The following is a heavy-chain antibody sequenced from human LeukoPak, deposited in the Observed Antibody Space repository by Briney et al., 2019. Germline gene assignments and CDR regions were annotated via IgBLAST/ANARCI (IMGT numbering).Heavy chain of an antibody. J-gene: IGHJ3*02. Sequence: SETLSLTCTVSGYSISSGYYWGWIRQPPGKGLEWIGSIYHSGSTYYNPSLKSRVTISVDTSKNQFSLKLSSVTAADTAVYYCARGGDIVVVTGDAFDIWGQGTMVTVSS. CDR2: IYHSGST. CDR3: ARGGDIVVVTGDAFDI. CDR1: GYSISSGYY. D-gene: IGHD2-21*02. V-gene: IGHV4-38-2*02.